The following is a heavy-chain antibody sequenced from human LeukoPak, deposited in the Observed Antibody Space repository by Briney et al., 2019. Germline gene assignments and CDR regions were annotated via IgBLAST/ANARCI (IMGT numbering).Heavy chain of an antibody. Sequence: SVKVSCKASGGTFSSYTISWVRQAPGQGLERMGRIIPILGIANYAQKFQGRVTITADKSTSTAYMELSSLRSEDTAVYYCARAVGATMPHFDYWGQGTLVTVSS. J-gene: IGHJ4*02. D-gene: IGHD1-26*01. CDR3: ARAVGATMPHFDY. V-gene: IGHV1-69*02. CDR1: GGTFSSYT. CDR2: IIPILGIA.